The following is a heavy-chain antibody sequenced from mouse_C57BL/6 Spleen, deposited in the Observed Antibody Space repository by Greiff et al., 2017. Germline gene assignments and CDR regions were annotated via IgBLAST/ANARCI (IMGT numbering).Heavy chain of an antibody. D-gene: IGHD1-1*01. V-gene: IGHV1-64*01. Sequence: VQLQQPGAELVKPGASVKLSCKASGYTFTSYWMHWVKQRPGQGLEWIGMIHPNSGSTNYNEKFKSKATLTVDKSSSTAYMQLSSLTSEDSAVYYCAGYGSPSGYYYAMDYWGQGTSVTVSS. CDR2: IHPNSGST. CDR3: AGYGSPSGYYYAMDY. CDR1: GYTFTSYW. J-gene: IGHJ4*01.